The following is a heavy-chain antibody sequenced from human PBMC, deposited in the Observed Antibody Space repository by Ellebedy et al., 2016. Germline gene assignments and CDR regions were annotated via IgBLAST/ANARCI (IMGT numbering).Heavy chain of an antibody. CDR1: GYIFTTYW. D-gene: IGHD3-10*01. Sequence: GESLKISCKGSGYIFTTYWIAWVRQMPGKGLEWMGIIYPGDSDTRYSPSFQGQITISADKSISTAYLQWSSLKASDTAMYYCARHEGFGAAYYFDYWGQGTLVTVSS. CDR2: IYPGDSDT. CDR3: ARHEGFGAAYYFDY. V-gene: IGHV5-51*01. J-gene: IGHJ4*02.